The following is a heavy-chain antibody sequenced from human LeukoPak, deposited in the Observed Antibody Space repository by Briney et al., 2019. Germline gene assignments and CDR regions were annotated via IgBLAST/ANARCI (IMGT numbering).Heavy chain of an antibody. J-gene: IGHJ4*02. V-gene: IGHV1-18*01. D-gene: IGHD5-24*01. Sequence: ASVKVSCKASGYTFTSYGISWVRQAPGQGLEWMGWISANNGNTIYAKKFQGRVTMTTDTPASTTYVYLKILRSNDTAAYECARTVEMSTIIDCWGQGTLVTVSS. CDR2: ISANNGNT. CDR1: GYTFTSYG. CDR3: ARTVEMSTIIDC.